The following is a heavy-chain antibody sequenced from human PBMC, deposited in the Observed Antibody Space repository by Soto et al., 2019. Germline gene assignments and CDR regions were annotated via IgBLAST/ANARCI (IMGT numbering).Heavy chain of an antibody. J-gene: IGHJ4*02. CDR3: ARQAFQYDTNSFGD. CDR2: IYPGDYNT. V-gene: IGHV5-51*01. CDR1: GYRFATYS. Sequence: GGSTADPRNRAGYRFATYSIVPVRHVTGKGLEGMGLIYPGDYNTRFSPSFQGQVTITVDMSISTAYIQWSSLRVSDTAMYHCARQAFQYDTNSFGDWGQGTRVTVSS. D-gene: IGHD2-8*01.